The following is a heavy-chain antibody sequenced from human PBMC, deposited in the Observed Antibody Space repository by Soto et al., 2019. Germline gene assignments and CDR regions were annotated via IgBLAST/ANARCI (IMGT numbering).Heavy chain of an antibody. Sequence: PSETLSLTCTVSGGSISGYFWSWILQPPGKGLEWIGYIYYSGNTNYNPSLKSRVTISVDTSEKQFSLKLSSVTAADTAVYYCARDLAAAGTPLFAFWGQGTLVTVSS. CDR2: IYYSGNT. CDR1: GGSISGYF. D-gene: IGHD6-13*01. J-gene: IGHJ4*02. CDR3: ARDLAAAGTPLFAF. V-gene: IGHV4-59*01.